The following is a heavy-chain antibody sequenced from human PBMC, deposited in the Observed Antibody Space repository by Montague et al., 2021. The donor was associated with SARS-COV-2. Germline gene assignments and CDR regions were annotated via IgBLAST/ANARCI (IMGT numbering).Heavy chain of an antibody. CDR1: GGSISSGSYY. CDR3: SRDIAVAGLFDY. CDR2: MSISGST. V-gene: IGHV4-61*02. J-gene: IGHJ4*02. Sequence: TLSLTCTVSGGSISSGSYYWSWIRQPAGKGLEWIGRMSISGSTNYNPSLKSRVTISVDTSKNQFSLKLSSVTAADTAVYYCSRDIAVAGLFDYWGQGTLVTVSS. D-gene: IGHD6-19*01.